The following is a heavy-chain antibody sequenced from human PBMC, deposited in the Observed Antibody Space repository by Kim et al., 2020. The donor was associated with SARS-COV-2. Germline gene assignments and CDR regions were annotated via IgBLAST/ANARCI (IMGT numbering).Heavy chain of an antibody. J-gene: IGHJ4*02. Sequence: YYNPSLKSRVTISVDTSKNQFSLKLSSVTAADTAVYYCAREGNYYGSGDYWGQGTLVTVSS. D-gene: IGHD3-10*01. V-gene: IGHV4-31*02. CDR3: AREGNYYGSGDY.